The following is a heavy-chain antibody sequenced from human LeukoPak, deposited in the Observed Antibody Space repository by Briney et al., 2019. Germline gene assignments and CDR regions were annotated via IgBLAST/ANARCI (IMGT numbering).Heavy chain of an antibody. V-gene: IGHV4-61*02. J-gene: IGHJ4*02. CDR2: IYSSGST. CDR1: GGLISSGSYY. CDR3: ARENYRGGNFDY. Sequence: SQTLSLTCTVSGGLISSGSYYWSWIRQPAGKGLEWIGRIYSSGSTNYNPALRSRLTISVDTSKNQFSLKLSSVTAADTAVYYCARENYRGGNFDYWGQGTLVTVSS. D-gene: IGHD1-7*01.